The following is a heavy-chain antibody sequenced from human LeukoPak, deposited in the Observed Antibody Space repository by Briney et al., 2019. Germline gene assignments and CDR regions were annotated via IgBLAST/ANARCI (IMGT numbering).Heavy chain of an antibody. Sequence: ASVKVSCKASGYTFTSYGISWVRQAPGQGLEWMGWISAYNGNTNYAQKLQGRVTMTTDTSTSTAYMELRSLRSDDTAVYYCARDRVVFGQLVDYFDYWGQGTLVTVSS. CDR3: ARDRVVFGQLVDYFDY. D-gene: IGHD6-13*01. CDR2: ISAYNGNT. CDR1: GYTFTSYG. J-gene: IGHJ4*02. V-gene: IGHV1-18*01.